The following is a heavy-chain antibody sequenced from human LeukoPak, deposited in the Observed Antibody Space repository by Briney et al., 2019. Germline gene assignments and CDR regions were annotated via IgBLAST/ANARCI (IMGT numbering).Heavy chain of an antibody. CDR2: IIPIFGTA. CDR3: ARDNRPYCSSTSCYYFDY. V-gene: IGHV1-69*05. CDR1: GGTFSSYA. Sequence: ASVKVSCKASGGTFSSYAIGWVRQAPGQGLEWMGGIIPIFGTANYAQKFQGRVTITTDESTSTAYMELSSLRSEDTAVYYCARDNRPYCSSTSCYYFDYWGQGTLVTVSS. J-gene: IGHJ4*02. D-gene: IGHD2-2*01.